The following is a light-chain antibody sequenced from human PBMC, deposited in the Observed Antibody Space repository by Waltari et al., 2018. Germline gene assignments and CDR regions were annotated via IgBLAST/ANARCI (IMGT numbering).Light chain of an antibody. CDR1: SANVGTNS. CDR3: ATWDERLTGFWV. CDR2: SDK. V-gene: IGLV1-47*02. J-gene: IGLJ3*02. Sequence: QSVLTQPPSASGTPGQTVTISCSGGSANVGTNSVSWYKQLPGVAPELLLYSDKQRPPGGPDRSSGFRSGTSASLAISGLRSDDEADYYCATWDERLTGFWVFGGGTRLTV.